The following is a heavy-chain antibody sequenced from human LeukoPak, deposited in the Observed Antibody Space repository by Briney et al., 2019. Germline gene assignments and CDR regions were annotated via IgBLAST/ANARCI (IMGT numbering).Heavy chain of an antibody. CDR3: STRSSSWEGGIDY. J-gene: IGHJ4*02. V-gene: IGHV3-30*04. Sequence: PGRSLRLSCAASGFTFSSYAMHWVRQAPGKGLEWVAVISYDGSNKYYADSVKGRFTISRDNSKNTLYLQTNSLRAEDTAVYYCSTRSSSWEGGIDYWGQGTLVTVSS. CDR2: ISYDGSNK. CDR1: GFTFSSYA. D-gene: IGHD6-13*01.